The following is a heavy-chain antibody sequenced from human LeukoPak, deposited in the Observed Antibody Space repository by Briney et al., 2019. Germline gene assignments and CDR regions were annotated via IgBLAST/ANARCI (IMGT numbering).Heavy chain of an antibody. Sequence: GASVKVSCKASGYTFTSYYMHWVRQAPGQGLEWMGRINPNSGGTNYAQKFQGRVTMTRDTSISTAYMELSRLRSDDTAVYYCAREIGRQLWLLNYWGQGTLVTVSS. CDR1: GYTFTSYY. J-gene: IGHJ4*02. V-gene: IGHV1-2*06. D-gene: IGHD5-18*01. CDR2: INPNSGGT. CDR3: AREIGRQLWLLNY.